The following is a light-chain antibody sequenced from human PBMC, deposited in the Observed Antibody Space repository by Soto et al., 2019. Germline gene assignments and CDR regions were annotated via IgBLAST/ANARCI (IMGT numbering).Light chain of an antibody. Sequence: EIGLTQSPGTLSLSPGERATLSCRASQSVSSNYLAWYQQKPGQAPRLLIYGASNKATGIPDRFSGSGSGTDFSLTISRLEPEDFAVYYCQQYGRSSLTFGGGTKVDIK. CDR1: QSVSSNY. V-gene: IGKV3-20*01. CDR2: GAS. J-gene: IGKJ4*01. CDR3: QQYGRSSLT.